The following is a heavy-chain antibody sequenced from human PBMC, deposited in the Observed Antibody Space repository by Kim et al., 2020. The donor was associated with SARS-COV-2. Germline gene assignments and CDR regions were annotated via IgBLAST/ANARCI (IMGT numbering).Heavy chain of an antibody. D-gene: IGHD2-2*01. CDR1: GGTFSSYA. Sequence: SVTVSCKASGGTFSSYAISWVRQAPGQGLEWMGRIIPILGIANYAQKFQGRVTITADKSTSTAYMELSSLRSEDTAVYYCARGGVSSTSSHWFDPWGQGTLVTVSS. V-gene: IGHV1-69*04. J-gene: IGHJ5*02. CDR3: ARGGVSSTSSHWFDP. CDR2: IIPILGIA.